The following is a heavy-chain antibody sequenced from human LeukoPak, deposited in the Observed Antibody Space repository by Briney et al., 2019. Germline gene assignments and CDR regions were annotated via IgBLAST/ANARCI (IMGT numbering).Heavy chain of an antibody. J-gene: IGHJ4*02. V-gene: IGHV3-23*01. CDR3: ARVSTRTQNFDY. CDR1: GFPFNSYA. CDR2: IDNSGYAT. Sequence: GGSLRLSCEVSGFPFNSYAMNWVRQAPGKGLEWVSGIDNSGYATYHADSVKGRFTISRDNAKDTLYMQMNGLRVEDTAVYYCARVSTRTQNFDYWGQGTRVTVSS.